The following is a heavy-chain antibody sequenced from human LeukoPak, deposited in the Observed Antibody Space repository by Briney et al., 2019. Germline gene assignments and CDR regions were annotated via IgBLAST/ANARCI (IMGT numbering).Heavy chain of an antibody. CDR2: INPNDGST. J-gene: IGHJ4*02. D-gene: IGHD6-19*01. CDR1: GGTFSSYA. V-gene: IGHV1-46*01. CDR3: ARTIFSGSNEYFDY. Sequence: ASVKVSCKASGGTFSSYAISWVRQAPGQGLEWMGIINPNDGSTSYAQKFQGRVTMTRDTSTSTVYMELSSLRSEDTAVYYCARTIFSGSNEYFDYWGQGTLVTVSS.